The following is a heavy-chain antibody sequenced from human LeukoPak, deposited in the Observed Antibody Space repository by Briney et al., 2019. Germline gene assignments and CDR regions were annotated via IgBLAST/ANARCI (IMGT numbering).Heavy chain of an antibody. CDR2: THQSGST. Sequence: SETLSLTCAVSVGSVNSSNWWSWVRQPPGKGLEWIGQTHQSGSTNYNTSLKSRVTISVDTYKNQSSLGLSSVTAADTAVYYCAKDRVARDYDSSEFDYWGQGTLVTVSS. CDR3: AKDRVARDYDSSEFDY. D-gene: IGHD3-22*01. V-gene: IGHV4-4*02. J-gene: IGHJ4*02. CDR1: VGSVNSSNW.